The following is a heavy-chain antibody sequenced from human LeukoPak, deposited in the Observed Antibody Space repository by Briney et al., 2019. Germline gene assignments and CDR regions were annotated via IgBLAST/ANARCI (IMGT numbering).Heavy chain of an antibody. CDR1: GFTFSSYA. CDR2: ISYDGSNK. D-gene: IGHD6-13*01. Sequence: GGSLRLSCAASGFTFSSYAMHWVRQAPGKGLEWVAVISYDGSNKYYADSVKGRFTISRGNSKNTLYLQMNSLRAEDTAVYYCARDRSPYSSSWYGGWFDPWGQGTLVTVSS. CDR3: ARDRSPYSSSWYGGWFDP. J-gene: IGHJ5*02. V-gene: IGHV3-30*04.